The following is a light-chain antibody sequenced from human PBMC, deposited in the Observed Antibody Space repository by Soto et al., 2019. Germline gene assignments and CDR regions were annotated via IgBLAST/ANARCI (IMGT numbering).Light chain of an antibody. CDR3: QQYNDWPPIT. CDR2: YAS. CDR1: QSVSNN. Sequence: EIMMTQSPATLSVSPGESATLSCSASQSVSNNLAWYQHKPGQAPRLLIYYASTSATGIPARFSGSGSGTEFTLPISSLQSEDFALYYCQQYNDWPPITFGQGTRLEIK. V-gene: IGKV3-15*01. J-gene: IGKJ5*01.